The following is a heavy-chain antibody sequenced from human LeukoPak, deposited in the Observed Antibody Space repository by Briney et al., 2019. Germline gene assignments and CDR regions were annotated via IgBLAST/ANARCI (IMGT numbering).Heavy chain of an antibody. CDR3: ARDGSGSYYMRNWLDP. CDR1: GYTFTAYG. D-gene: IGHD3-10*01. J-gene: IGHJ5*02. Sequence: ASVKVSCKASGYTFTAYGVSWVRQAPGQGLEWMGWISAYNGNTDYAQKVQGGVTMTTDTSTSTAYMELRSLRSDDAAVYYCARDGSGSYYMRNWLDPWGQGTLVTVSS. V-gene: IGHV1-18*01. CDR2: ISAYNGNT.